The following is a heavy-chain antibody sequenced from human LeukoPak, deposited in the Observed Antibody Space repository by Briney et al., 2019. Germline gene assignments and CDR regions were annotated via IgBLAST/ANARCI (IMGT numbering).Heavy chain of an antibody. Sequence: SETLSLTCSVYGCTLNNYYWSWIRQPPGKALEWIGYIYYSGTTTNYNPSLRSRVTISVDTSKNQVSLRLNSVTAADTALYYCARVDDWNALEYWGKGTLVTVSS. CDR1: GCTLNNYY. D-gene: IGHD1-1*01. CDR2: IYYSGTTT. CDR3: ARVDDWNALEY. J-gene: IGHJ4*02. V-gene: IGHV4-59*01.